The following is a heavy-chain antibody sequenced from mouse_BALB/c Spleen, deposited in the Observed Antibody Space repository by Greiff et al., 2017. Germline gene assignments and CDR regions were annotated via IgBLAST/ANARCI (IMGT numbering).Heavy chain of an antibody. V-gene: IGHV3-8*02. J-gene: IGHJ3*01. D-gene: IGHD1-1*01. CDR2: ISYSGST. CDR1: GDSITSGY. CDR3: ARCYYGSSYDLFAY. Sequence: EVKLQESGPSLVKPSQTLSLTCSVTGDSITSGYWNWIRKFPGNKLEYMGYISYSGSTYYNPSLKSRISITRDTSKNQYYLQLNSVTTEDTATYYCARCYYGSSYDLFAYWGQGTLVTVSA.